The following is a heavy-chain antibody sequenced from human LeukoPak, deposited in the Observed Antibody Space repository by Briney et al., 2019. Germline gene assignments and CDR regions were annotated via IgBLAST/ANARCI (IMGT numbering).Heavy chain of an antibody. D-gene: IGHD3-22*01. V-gene: IGHV3-23*01. CDR2: ISDSGGGT. Sequence: PGGSLRLSCVASVFTFTTYVMSWVRQAPGQGVEWVSAISDSGGGTYYADSVKGRFTISRDNSKNTLYLQMNSLRAEDTAGYYCAEDPRVIVVGDAFDIWGQGTMAIVSS. CDR1: VFTFTTYV. CDR3: AEDPRVIVVGDAFDI. J-gene: IGHJ3*02.